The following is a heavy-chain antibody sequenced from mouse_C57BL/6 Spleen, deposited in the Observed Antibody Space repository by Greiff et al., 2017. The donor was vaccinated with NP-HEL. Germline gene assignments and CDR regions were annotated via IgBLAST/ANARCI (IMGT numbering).Heavy chain of an antibody. Sequence: EVKLMESGPGLVKPSQSLSLTCSVTGYSITSGYYWNWIRQFPGNKLEWMGYISYDGSNNYNPSLKNRISLTRDTSKNPFFLKLNSVTTEDTATYYCARGIYYYGSSYEYYFDYWGQGTTLTVSS. V-gene: IGHV3-6*01. CDR1: GYSITSGYY. J-gene: IGHJ2*01. CDR2: ISYDGSN. D-gene: IGHD1-1*01. CDR3: ARGIYYYGSSYEYYFDY.